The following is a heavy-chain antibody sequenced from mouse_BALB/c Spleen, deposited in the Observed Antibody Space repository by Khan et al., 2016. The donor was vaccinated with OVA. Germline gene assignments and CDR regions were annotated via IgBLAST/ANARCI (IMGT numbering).Heavy chain of an antibody. CDR3: ARSRSSWYFDV. CDR2: IDPFNGAT. Sequence: VRLQQSGPELMKPGTSVKISCKASDYSFTRYYVQWVKQSHGKSLEWIGYIDPFNGATSYNQKFKGKATLTVDKSSSTAYIHLSSLTSEDSAVYYCARSRSSWYFDVWGAGTTVTVSS. D-gene: IGHD1-3*01. V-gene: IGHV1-31*01. CDR1: DYSFTRYY. J-gene: IGHJ1*01.